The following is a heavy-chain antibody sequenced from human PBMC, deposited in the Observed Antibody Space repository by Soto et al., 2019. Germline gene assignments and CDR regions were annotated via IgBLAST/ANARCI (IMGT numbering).Heavy chain of an antibody. CDR3: ARAPGYSVNWFDP. CDR2: INHSGST. V-gene: IGHV4-34*01. J-gene: IGHJ5*02. D-gene: IGHD5-18*01. Sequence: SETLSLTCAVSGGCFSGYYWSWIRQPPGKGLEWIGEINHSGSTNYNPSLKRRVTISVDRSKNQFSLKLSSVTAADTAVYYCARAPGYSVNWFDPWGQGTLVTVSS. CDR1: GGCFSGYY.